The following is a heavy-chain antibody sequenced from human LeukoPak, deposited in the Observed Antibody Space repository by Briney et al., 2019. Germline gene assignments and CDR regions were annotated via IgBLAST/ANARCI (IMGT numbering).Heavy chain of an antibody. V-gene: IGHV3-7*01. D-gene: IGHD1-26*01. Sequence: GGSLRLSCSASGFDFATYWINWVRQAPGKGLEWVANISPDGSARYVDAVRGRFTTSRDNAKNSLFLQMNSLRAEDTAIYYCATYVKWAAGDVWGQGTTVSVSS. CDR1: GFDFATYW. J-gene: IGHJ6*02. CDR2: ISPDGSAR. CDR3: ATYVKWAAGDV.